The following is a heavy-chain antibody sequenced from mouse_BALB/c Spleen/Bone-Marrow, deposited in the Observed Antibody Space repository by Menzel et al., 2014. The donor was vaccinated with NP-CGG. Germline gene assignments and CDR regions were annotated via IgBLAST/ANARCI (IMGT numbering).Heavy chain of an antibody. D-gene: IGHD2-1*01. CDR2: INPGSGGT. V-gene: IGHV1-54*01. CDR1: GYAFTNYL. CDR3: ARRIYYAMGC. J-gene: IGHJ2*01. Sequence: VQLQQSGPELVRPGTSVKVSCKASGYAFTNYLMEWIKQRPGQGLEWIGVINPGSGGTNYNEKFKGKATLTADKSSSTAYTQLSSLTSDDSAVYFCARRIYYAMGCWGQGTTLTVSS.